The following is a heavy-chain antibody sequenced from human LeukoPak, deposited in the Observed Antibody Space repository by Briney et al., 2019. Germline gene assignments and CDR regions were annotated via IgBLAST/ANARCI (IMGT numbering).Heavy chain of an antibody. J-gene: IGHJ5*02. CDR1: GGSISSYY. D-gene: IGHD2-21*02. V-gene: IGHV4-59*01. CDR2: IYYSGST. CDR3: ARCGGDCFNLWRSGWFDP. Sequence: SETLSLTCTASGGSISSYYWSWIRQPPGKGLEWIGYIYYSGSTNYNPSLKSRVTISVDTSKNQFSLKLSSVTAADTAVYYCARCGGDCFNLWRSGWFDPWGQGTLVTVSS.